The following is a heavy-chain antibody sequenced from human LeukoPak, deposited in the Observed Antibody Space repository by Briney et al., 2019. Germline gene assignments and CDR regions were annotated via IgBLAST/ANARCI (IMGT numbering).Heavy chain of an antibody. Sequence: GGSLRLSCAASGFTFSSYAMGWVRQAPGKGLEWVSAITASGGNTYYADSVKGRFTISRDNSKNTLYLQVNSLRAEDTAVYYCAKGNEYSYGWYYFDYWGQGTLVTVSS. J-gene: IGHJ4*02. V-gene: IGHV3-23*01. CDR2: ITASGGNT. D-gene: IGHD5-18*01. CDR1: GFTFSSYA. CDR3: AKGNEYSYGWYYFDY.